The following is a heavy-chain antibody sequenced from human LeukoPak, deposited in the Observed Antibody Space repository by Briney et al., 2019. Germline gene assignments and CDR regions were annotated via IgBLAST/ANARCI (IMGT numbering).Heavy chain of an antibody. CDR1: GGSISGYY. Sequence: SETLSLTCSVSGGSISGYYWSWIRQPPGKGLEWIGYIYSTGSTNSNPSLKSRVTISVDTSKNQFSLKLSSVTAADTAVYYCARVDITMIVEYWGQGTLVTVSS. J-gene: IGHJ4*02. CDR3: ARVDITMIVEY. V-gene: IGHV4-59*01. D-gene: IGHD3-22*01. CDR2: IYSTGST.